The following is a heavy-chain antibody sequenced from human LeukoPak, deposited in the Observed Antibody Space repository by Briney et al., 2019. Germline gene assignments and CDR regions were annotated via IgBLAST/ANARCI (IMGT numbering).Heavy chain of an antibody. CDR3: ARETPTDYYDSSGPLDY. V-gene: IGHV3-11*04. J-gene: IGHJ4*02. Sequence: GGSLRLSCAASGFTFSDYYMSWICQAPGKGLEWVSYISSSGRTIYYADSVKGRFTISRDNAKNSLYLRMNSLRAEDTAVYYCARETPTDYYDSSGPLDYWGQGTLVTVSS. CDR1: GFTFSDYY. CDR2: ISSSGRTI. D-gene: IGHD3-22*01.